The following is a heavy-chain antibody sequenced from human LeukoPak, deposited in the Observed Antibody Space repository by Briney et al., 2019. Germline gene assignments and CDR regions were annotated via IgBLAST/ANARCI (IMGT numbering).Heavy chain of an antibody. D-gene: IGHD4-17*01. CDR1: GGSVSDYY. J-gene: IGHJ6*03. CDR3: ARGGYGDSFNYYYYYYMDV. Sequence: KASETLSLTCTISGGSVSDYYWSWIRQSPGKGLEWIGYIYHAGSTSYSPSLKSRVAISVDTSKNQFSLKLSSVTAADTAVYYCARGGYGDSFNYYYYYYMDVWGKGTTVTVSS. V-gene: IGHV4-59*02. CDR2: IYHAGST.